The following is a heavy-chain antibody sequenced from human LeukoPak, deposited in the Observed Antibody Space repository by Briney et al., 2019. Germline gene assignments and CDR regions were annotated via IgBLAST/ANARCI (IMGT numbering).Heavy chain of an antibody. CDR3: ARDLAGGGKNNWFDP. D-gene: IGHD1-26*01. CDR1: GYTFTSYG. Sequence: ASVKFSCKASGYTFTSYGISWVRQAPGQGLEGMGWIIAYNGNTNYAQKLEGRVTLTTDTSTRTAYMELRSLRPDDTAVYYCARDLAGGGKNNWFDPWGQGTLVTVSS. J-gene: IGHJ5*02. CDR2: IIAYNGNT. V-gene: IGHV1-18*01.